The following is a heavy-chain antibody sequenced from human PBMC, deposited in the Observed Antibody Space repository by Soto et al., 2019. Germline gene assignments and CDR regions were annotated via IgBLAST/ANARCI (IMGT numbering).Heavy chain of an antibody. J-gene: IGHJ6*02. CDR1: GFTFSSYW. CDR3: VRFLEWLYGSLNYYYYVMDV. CDR2: IKQDGSEK. V-gene: IGHV3-7*01. D-gene: IGHD3-3*01. Sequence: PGGSLRLSCAASGFTFSSYWMSWVRQAPGKGLEWVANIKQDGSEKYYVDSVKGRFTISRDNAKNSLYLQMNSLRAEDTAVYYCVRFLEWLYGSLNYYYYVMDVWGQGTTVTVSS.